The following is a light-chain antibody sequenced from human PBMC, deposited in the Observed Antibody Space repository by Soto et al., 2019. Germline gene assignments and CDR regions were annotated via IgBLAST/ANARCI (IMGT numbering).Light chain of an antibody. CDR2: GAS. J-gene: IGKJ4*01. Sequence: EIVLTQSPGTLSLSPGERATLSCRASESVSTNYLAWYQQKPGQAPRLLISGASSRATGIPDRFSGSGSGADFTLTINRLEPEDLAVYYCQQYGSVPLTFGGGTKVEIK. V-gene: IGKV3-20*01. CDR3: QQYGSVPLT. CDR1: ESVSTNY.